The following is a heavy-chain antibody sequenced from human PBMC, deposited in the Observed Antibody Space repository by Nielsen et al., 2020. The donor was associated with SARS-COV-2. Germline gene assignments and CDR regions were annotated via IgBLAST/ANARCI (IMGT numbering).Heavy chain of an antibody. V-gene: IGHV4-59*01. CDR2: IYYSGST. J-gene: IGHJ4*02. D-gene: IGHD4-17*01. Sequence: SETLSLTCAVYGGSFSGYYWSWIRQPPGKGLEWIGYIYYSGSTNYNPSLKSRVTISVDTSKNQFSLKLSSVTAADTAVYYCAREGSTVTTSGYFDYWGQGTLVTVSS. CDR1: GGSFSGYY. CDR3: AREGSTVTTSGYFDY.